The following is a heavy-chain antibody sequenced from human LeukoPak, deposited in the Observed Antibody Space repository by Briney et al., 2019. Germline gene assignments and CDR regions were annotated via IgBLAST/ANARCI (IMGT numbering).Heavy chain of an antibody. CDR1: GGSISSSSYY. CDR3: ARLTTYYDFWTGHAFDI. CDR2: IYYSGST. Sequence: SETLSLTCTVSGGSISSSSYYWGWIRQPPGKGLEWIGSIYYSGSTYYNPSLKSRVTISVDTSKNQFSLKLSSVTAADTAVYYCARLTTYYDFWTGHAFDIWGQGTMVTVSS. D-gene: IGHD3-3*01. V-gene: IGHV4-39*01. J-gene: IGHJ3*02.